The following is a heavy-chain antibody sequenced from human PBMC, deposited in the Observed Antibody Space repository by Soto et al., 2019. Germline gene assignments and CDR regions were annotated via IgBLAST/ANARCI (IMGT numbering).Heavy chain of an antibody. V-gene: IGHV4-39*01. J-gene: IGHJ6*02. CDR2: IYYSGST. CDR1: GGSISSYY. CDR3: ARLNGYCVSTNCHGYYGMDV. Sequence: SETLSLTCTVSGGSISSYYWGWIRQPPGKGLEWIGNIYYSGSTYYNPSLKSRVTISVDTSKNQFSLKLSSVTAADTAVYYCARLNGYCVSTNCHGYYGMDVWGQGTTVTVSS. D-gene: IGHD2-2*03.